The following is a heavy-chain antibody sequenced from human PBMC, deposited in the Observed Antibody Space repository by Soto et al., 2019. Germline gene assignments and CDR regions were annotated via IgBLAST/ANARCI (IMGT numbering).Heavy chain of an antibody. D-gene: IGHD2-2*01. Sequence: EVQLVESGGGLVQPGGSRRLSCAASGFTFSTYWMTWVRQAPGEGLEWVAAINPDGSGKDYLDSVKGRFTISRDNAENSLYLQMNSLRVEDTAVYYCARVSVIGAYASAWDYWGQGTLVTVSS. CDR3: ARVSVIGAYASAWDY. J-gene: IGHJ4*02. CDR1: GFTFSTYW. V-gene: IGHV3-7*01. CDR2: INPDGSGK.